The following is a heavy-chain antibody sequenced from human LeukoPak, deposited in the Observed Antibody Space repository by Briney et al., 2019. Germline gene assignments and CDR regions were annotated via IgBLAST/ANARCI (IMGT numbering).Heavy chain of an antibody. J-gene: IGHJ6*03. CDR2: IYYSGST. Sequence: SETLSLTCTVSGGSISSYYWSWIRQPPGKGLEWIGYIYYSGSTNYNPSLKSRVTISVDTSKNQFSLKLSSVTAADTAVYFCARGRVSSSTWHSTYYYYFYMDVWAKGPRSPSP. D-gene: IGHD4-11*01. CDR1: GGSISSYY. V-gene: IGHV4-59*01. CDR3: ARGRVSSSTWHSTYYYYFYMDV.